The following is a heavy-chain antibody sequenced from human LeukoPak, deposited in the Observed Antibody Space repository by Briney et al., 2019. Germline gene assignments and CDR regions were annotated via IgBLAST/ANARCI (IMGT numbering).Heavy chain of an antibody. Sequence: GASVKVSCKPSGYTFIDHYLHWVRQAPGQGLESLGWIDPDTGGTNYPQKFQGRVTMSRDTSSSTAYMELNRLRSDDTAVYYCARAGHNSNSGGYDFWGLGILVTVSS. CDR3: ARAGHNSNSGGYDF. CDR2: IDPDTGGT. V-gene: IGHV1-2*02. CDR1: GYTFIDHY. D-gene: IGHD3-22*01. J-gene: IGHJ4*02.